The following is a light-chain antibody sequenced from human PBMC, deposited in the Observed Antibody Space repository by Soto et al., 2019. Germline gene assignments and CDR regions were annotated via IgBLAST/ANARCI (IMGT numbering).Light chain of an antibody. CDR2: GAS. V-gene: IGKV3-20*01. CDR1: QSVSISY. CDR3: QQYGSSPWT. J-gene: IGKJ1*01. Sequence: EIVMTQSPGTLSLSPGERATLSCRASQSVSISYLGWYQQKPGQAPRLLIYGASSRATGIPDRFSGSGSGTDFTLTISRLQPEDFAVYYCQQYGSSPWTFGQGTKVQIK.